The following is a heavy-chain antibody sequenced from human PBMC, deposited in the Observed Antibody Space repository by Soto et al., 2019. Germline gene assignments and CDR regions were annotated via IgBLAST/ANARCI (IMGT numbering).Heavy chain of an antibody. V-gene: IGHV3-23*01. Sequence: GGSLRLSCAASGFTFSSYAMSWVRQAPGKGLEWVSAISGSGGSTYYADSVKGRFTISRDNSKNTLYLQMNSLRADDTAVYYCAKDIAAAGYYFDYWGQGTLVTVSS. CDR1: GFTFSSYA. D-gene: IGHD6-13*01. CDR2: ISGSGGST. J-gene: IGHJ4*02. CDR3: AKDIAAAGYYFDY.